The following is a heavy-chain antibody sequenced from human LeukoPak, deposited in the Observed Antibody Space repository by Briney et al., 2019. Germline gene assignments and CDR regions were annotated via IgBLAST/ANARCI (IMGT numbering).Heavy chain of an antibody. D-gene: IGHD2-2*01. CDR1: GFTFSSYD. CDR2: IGTAGDT. Sequence: PGGSLRLSCAASGFTFSSYDMHWVRQATGKGLEWVSAIGTAGDTYYPGSVKGRFTISRDNSKNMLYLQMNSLRAEDTAVYYCASARGNSVPYNWFGSWGQGALVTVSS. V-gene: IGHV3-13*01. CDR3: ASARGNSVPYNWFGS. J-gene: IGHJ5*01.